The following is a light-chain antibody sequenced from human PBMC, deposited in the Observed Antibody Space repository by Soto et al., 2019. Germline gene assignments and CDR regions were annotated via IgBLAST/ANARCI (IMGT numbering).Light chain of an antibody. J-gene: IGKJ4*01. CDR3: HQASSFHLS. CDR2: KGT. Sequence: DIQMTQSPSSVSASVGDTVTITCRASQVISAWLAWYQQKPGRAPRLLIYKGTNLQVGVPPRFSGSASETYLPFTLTITNLQPDDFATYYCHQASSFHLSVGGGTKVEN. CDR1: QVISAW. V-gene: IGKV1-12*01.